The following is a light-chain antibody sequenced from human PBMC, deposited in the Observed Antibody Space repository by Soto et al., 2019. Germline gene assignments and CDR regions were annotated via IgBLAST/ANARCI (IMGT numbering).Light chain of an antibody. CDR1: SSNIGAGYD. J-gene: IGLJ2*01. V-gene: IGLV1-40*01. Sequence: QSVLTQPPSVSGAPGQRVTISCTGSSSNIGAGYDVHWYQQLPGTAPKLLIYGNSNRPSGVPDRFSGSKSGTSASLAITGHQAEDEADDYCQSYDSSLSSVVFGGGTKLTVL. CDR3: QSYDSSLSSVV. CDR2: GNS.